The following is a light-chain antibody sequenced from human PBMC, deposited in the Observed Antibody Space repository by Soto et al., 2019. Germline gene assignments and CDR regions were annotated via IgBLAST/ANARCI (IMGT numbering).Light chain of an antibody. CDR1: QSVSSN. V-gene: IGKV3-15*01. CDR2: GAS. Sequence: ERVMTQSPATLSVSPGERATLSCRASQSVSSNLAWYQHKPGQAPRLLLYGASTRATGIPARFSGSGSGTEFTLTISSLQSEDFAVYYCHQYDNWPLTWTFGQGTKVEIK. J-gene: IGKJ1*01. CDR3: HQYDNWPLTWT.